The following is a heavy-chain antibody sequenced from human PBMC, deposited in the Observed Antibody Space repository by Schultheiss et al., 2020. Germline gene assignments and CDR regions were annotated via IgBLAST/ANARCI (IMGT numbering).Heavy chain of an antibody. CDR2: ISSSSSTI. CDR1: GFTVSSNY. CDR3: ARGDYDFWSGIGYGYYYMDV. D-gene: IGHD3-3*01. Sequence: GGSLRLSCTASGFTVSSNYMSWVRQAPGKGLEWVLYISSSSSTIYYADSVKGRFTISRDNAKNSLYLQMNSLRDEDTAVYYCARGDYDFWSGIGYGYYYMDVWGKGTTVTVSS. V-gene: IGHV3-48*02. J-gene: IGHJ6*03.